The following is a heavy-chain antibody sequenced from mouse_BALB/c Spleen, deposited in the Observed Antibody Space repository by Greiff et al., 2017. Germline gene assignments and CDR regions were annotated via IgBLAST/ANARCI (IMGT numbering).Heavy chain of an antibody. CDR2: INPGSGGT. V-gene: IGHV1-54*01. CDR3: ARSAGFPYAMDY. Sequence: VQLQQSGAELVRPGTSVKVSCKASGYAFTNYLIEWVKQRPGQGLEWIGVINPGSGGTNYNEKFKGKATLTADKSSSTAYMQLSSLTSDDSAVYFCARSAGFPYAMDYWGQGTSVTVSS. CDR1: GYAFTNYL. J-gene: IGHJ4*01.